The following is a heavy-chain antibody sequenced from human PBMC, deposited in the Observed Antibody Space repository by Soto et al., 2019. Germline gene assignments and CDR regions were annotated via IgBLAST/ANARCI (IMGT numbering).Heavy chain of an antibody. CDR3: AKDKGWDYGDYGDSDFDY. Sequence: EVHLLESGGGLVQPGGSLRLSCAASGFTFSNYAMNWVRQAPGKGLEWVSAISGSGGSPYYADSVKGRFTISRDNSMSMLYLPMNSLRADDTAVFYCAKDKGWDYGDYGDSDFDYWGQGTLVTVSS. CDR1: GFTFSNYA. V-gene: IGHV3-23*01. J-gene: IGHJ4*02. D-gene: IGHD4-17*01. CDR2: ISGSGGSP.